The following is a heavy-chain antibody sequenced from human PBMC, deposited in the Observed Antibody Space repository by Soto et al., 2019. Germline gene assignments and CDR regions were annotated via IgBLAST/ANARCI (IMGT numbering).Heavy chain of an antibody. V-gene: IGHV3-23*01. J-gene: IGHJ6*02. Sequence: GGSLRLSCAASGFTFSSYAMSWVRQAPGKGLEWVSAISGSGGSTYYADSVKGRFTISRDNSKNTLYLPMNILRAEDTALYYCAKESSGWYYYYYYGMDVLGQGTTVTVSS. CDR2: ISGSGGST. D-gene: IGHD6-19*01. CDR3: AKESSGWYYYYYYGMDV. CDR1: GFTFSSYA.